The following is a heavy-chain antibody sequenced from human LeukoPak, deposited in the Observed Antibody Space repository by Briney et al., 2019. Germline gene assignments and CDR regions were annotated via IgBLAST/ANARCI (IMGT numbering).Heavy chain of an antibody. CDR3: ARGKDYYDSSGYYYVFDY. CDR1: GYTFTSYY. D-gene: IGHD3-22*01. J-gene: IGHJ4*02. Sequence: SVKVSCKASGYTFTSYYMHWVRQAPGQGLEWMGGIIPIFGTANYAQKFQGRVTITADESTSTAYMELSSLRSEDTAVYYCARGKDYYDSSGYYYVFDYWGQGTLVTVSS. V-gene: IGHV1-69*13. CDR2: IIPIFGTA.